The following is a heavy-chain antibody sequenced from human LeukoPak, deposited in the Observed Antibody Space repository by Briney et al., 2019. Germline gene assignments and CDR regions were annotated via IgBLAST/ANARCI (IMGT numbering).Heavy chain of an antibody. J-gene: IGHJ5*02. V-gene: IGHV4-39*06. CDR2: VYYTGVR. CDR1: GGYIITSGHY. D-gene: IGHD4-23*01. Sequence: PSETLSLTCTVSGGYIITSGHYWGSIRQPPGKGLEWIGSVYYTGVRSTNPCFRSRMSIPVDTSKNQFALNLTSVTAADAAVYYCARERCSSGGHNWFDPWGQGTLVTVSS. CDR3: ARERCSSGGHNWFDP.